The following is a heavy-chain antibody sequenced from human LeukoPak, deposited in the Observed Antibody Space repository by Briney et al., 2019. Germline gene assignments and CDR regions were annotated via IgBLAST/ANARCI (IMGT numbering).Heavy chain of an antibody. CDR3: ARLGGYCSGGSCYSPWFDP. D-gene: IGHD2-15*01. J-gene: IGHJ5*02. Sequence: GESLKISCKGSGYRFTSYWIRWARQMPGKGLEWMGIIYPGDSDTRYSPSSQGQVTISADKSISTAYLQWSSLKASDTAMCYCARLGGYCSGGSCYSPWFDPWGQGTLVTVSS. CDR2: IYPGDSDT. CDR1: GYRFTSYW. V-gene: IGHV5-51*01.